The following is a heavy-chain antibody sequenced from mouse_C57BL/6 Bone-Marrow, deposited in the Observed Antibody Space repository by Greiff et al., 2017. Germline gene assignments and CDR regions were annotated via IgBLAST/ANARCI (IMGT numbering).Heavy chain of an antibody. Sequence: EVQLVESGGGLVQPGGSLSLSCAASGFTFTDYYMSWVRQPPGKALEWLGFIRNKANGYTTEYSASVKGRFTFSRDNAQRILYLQMNALRAEDSATYYCASLTGTWYFDVWGTGTTVTVSS. CDR3: ASLTGTWYFDV. J-gene: IGHJ1*03. CDR1: GFTFTDYY. V-gene: IGHV7-3*01. CDR2: IRNKANGYTT. D-gene: IGHD4-1*01.